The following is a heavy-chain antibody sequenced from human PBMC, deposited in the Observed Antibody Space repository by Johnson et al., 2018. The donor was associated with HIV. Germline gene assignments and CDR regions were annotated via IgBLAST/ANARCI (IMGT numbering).Heavy chain of an antibody. CDR2: IKSKTDGGTT. Sequence: EQLVESGGGLVKPGGSLRLSCAASGFTFSNAWMTWVRQAPGKGLEWVGRIKSKTDGGTTDYAAPVKGRFTISRDDSKDTLYLQMNSLRAEDTAVYYCAREDDYSNYGSAFDIWGQGTMVTVSS. CDR3: AREDDYSNYGSAFDI. J-gene: IGHJ3*02. CDR1: GFTFSNAW. V-gene: IGHV3-15*01. D-gene: IGHD4-11*01.